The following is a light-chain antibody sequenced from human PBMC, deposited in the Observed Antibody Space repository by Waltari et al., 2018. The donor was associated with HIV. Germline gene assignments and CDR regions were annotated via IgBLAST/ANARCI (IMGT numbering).Light chain of an antibody. J-gene: IGKJ4*01. CDR2: GAT. Sequence: IQLTKSPSSLPASVGDRVPSTSRPSHDIRISLAWFQQRPEKAPKSLFYGATSLPSGVPSKFSGSGSGTDFTLTISSLQPEDFATYYWQQYNTSPLTFGGGTKVEIK. V-gene: IGKV1-16*02. CDR3: QQYNTSPLT. CDR1: HDIRIS.